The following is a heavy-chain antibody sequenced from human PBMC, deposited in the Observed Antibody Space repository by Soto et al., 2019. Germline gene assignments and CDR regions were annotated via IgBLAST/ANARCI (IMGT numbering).Heavy chain of an antibody. V-gene: IGHV3-48*03. CDR2: ITSGANTI. Sequence: EVHLVESGGGLVQPGGSLRLSCAASGFTFSSYEMNWVRQAAGKGLEWISYITSGANTIYYADSVKGRFTSSRDNANNSLFLEMDGLRAEYPALYYCARGSGWVHLDSLGLGTRVSVSP. J-gene: IGHJ4*02. CDR1: GFTFSSYE. D-gene: IGHD6-25*01. CDR3: ARGSGWVHLDS.